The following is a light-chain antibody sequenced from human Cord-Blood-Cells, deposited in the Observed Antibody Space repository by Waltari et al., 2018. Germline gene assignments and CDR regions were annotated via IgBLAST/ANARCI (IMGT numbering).Light chain of an antibody. Sequence: LQMPQSPSSLSARVGDRVTTTCQASQDISNYLNWYQQKPGKAPKLLIYDASNLETGVPSRFSGSGSGTDFTFTISSLQPEDIATYYCQQYDNLPPLTFGGGTKVEIK. J-gene: IGKJ4*01. CDR1: QDISNY. CDR2: DAS. V-gene: IGKV1-33*01. CDR3: QQYDNLPPLT.